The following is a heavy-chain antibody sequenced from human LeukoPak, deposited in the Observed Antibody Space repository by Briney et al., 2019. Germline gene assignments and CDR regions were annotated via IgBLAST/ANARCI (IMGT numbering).Heavy chain of an antibody. CDR1: GYTFTGYY. J-gene: IGHJ6*04. Sequence: ASVKVSCKASGYTFTGYYMHWVRQAPGQGLEWMGWINPNSGGTNYAQKFQGRVTMTRDTSISTAYMELSRLRSDDTAVYYCARVAGRYYGSGSPDVWGKGTTVTVSS. V-gene: IGHV1-2*02. D-gene: IGHD3-10*01. CDR3: ARVAGRYYGSGSPDV. CDR2: INPNSGGT.